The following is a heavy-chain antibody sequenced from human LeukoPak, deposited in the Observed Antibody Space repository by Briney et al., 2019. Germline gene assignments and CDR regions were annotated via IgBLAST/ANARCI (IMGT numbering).Heavy chain of an antibody. Sequence: GASVRVSCKTSGYTFTNLDINWLRQAPGQGLEWMGWMSPNSGDTGYAQKFQGRVSMTRDIFKSTAYMELSSLRSEDTAIYYCASNPPNTGDFYYWGPGTLVTVSS. D-gene: IGHD1-1*01. CDR2: MSPNSGDT. CDR1: GYTFTNLD. V-gene: IGHV1-8*01. CDR3: ASNPPNTGDFYY. J-gene: IGHJ4*02.